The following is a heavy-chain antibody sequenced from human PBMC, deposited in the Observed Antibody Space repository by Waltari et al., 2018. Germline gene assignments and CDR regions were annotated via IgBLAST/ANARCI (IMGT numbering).Heavy chain of an antibody. J-gene: IGHJ4*02. CDR1: GYSISSGYY. D-gene: IGHD6-19*01. CDR3: ARDPGHIAVAGIFDY. Sequence: QVQLQESGPGLVKPSETLSLTCAVSGYSISSGYYWGWIRQPPGKGLEWIGSIYHSGSTYYNPALKSRVTISVDTSKNQFSLKLSSVTAADTAVYYCARDPGHIAVAGIFDYWGQGTLVTVSS. CDR2: IYHSGST. V-gene: IGHV4-38-2*02.